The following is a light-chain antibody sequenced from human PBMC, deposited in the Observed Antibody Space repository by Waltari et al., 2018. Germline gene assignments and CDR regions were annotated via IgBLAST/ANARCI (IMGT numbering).Light chain of an antibody. CDR3: QQYGSSPWT. CDR2: GAS. V-gene: IGKV3-20*01. CDR1: QSVSSSY. J-gene: IGKJ1*01. Sequence: EIVLTQSPGTLSLSPGERATLSCRASQSVSSSYLACYQQKPGQPPRVLIHGASHRATGIPDRFSGSGSGTDFTLTISRLEPEDFAVYYCQQYGSSPWTFGQGTKVEIK.